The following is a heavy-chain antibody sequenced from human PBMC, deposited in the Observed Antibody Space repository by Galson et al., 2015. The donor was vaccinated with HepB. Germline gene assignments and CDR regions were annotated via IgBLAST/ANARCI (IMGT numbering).Heavy chain of an antibody. D-gene: IGHD1-1*01. CDR3: ARGDRTHNLAFDY. CDR2: IYYSGST. V-gene: IGHV4-31*03. CDR1: GGSISSGGYY. J-gene: IGHJ4*02. Sequence: TLSLTCTVSGGSISSGGYYWSWIRQHPGKGLEWIGYIYYSGSTYYNPSLKSRVTISVDTSKNQFSLKLSSVTAADTAVYYCARGDRTHNLAFDYWGQGTLVTVSS.